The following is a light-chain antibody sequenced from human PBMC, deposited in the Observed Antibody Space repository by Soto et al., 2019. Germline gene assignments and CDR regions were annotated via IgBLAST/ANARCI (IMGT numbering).Light chain of an antibody. V-gene: IGKV3-15*01. CDR1: QSVSSN. CDR2: GAS. Sequence: EIVMTQSPATLSVSPGERATLSCRASQSVSSNLAWYQQKPGQAPRLLIYGASTRATGIPARFSGSRSGTELTLTISSLQSEDFAVYYCQHYNNWPRTFGQGTMVEIK. CDR3: QHYNNWPRT. J-gene: IGKJ1*01.